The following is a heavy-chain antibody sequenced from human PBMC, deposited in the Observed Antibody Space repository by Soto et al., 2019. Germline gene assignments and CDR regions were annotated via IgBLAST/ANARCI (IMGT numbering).Heavy chain of an antibody. D-gene: IGHD1-1*01. CDR2: IYYSGTT. Sequence: WTWIRQHPGKGLEWIGYIYYSGTTYYNPSLKRRPTISMNTSENQFSLELTSVTAADTAIYFCASGHDAYKVRYWGQGTLVNVSS. V-gene: IGHV4-31*02. CDR3: ASGHDAYKVRY. J-gene: IGHJ4*02.